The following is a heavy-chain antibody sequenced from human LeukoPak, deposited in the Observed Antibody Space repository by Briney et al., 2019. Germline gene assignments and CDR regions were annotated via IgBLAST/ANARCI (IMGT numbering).Heavy chain of an antibody. Sequence: GGSLRLSCVVSGFTVSSKYMSWVRQAPGKGLEWVSVIYSGGSTYYADSVKGRFTISRDNSKNTLYLQMNSLRAEDTAVYYCARVGTYDAFDIWGQGTMVTVSS. CDR1: GFTVSSKY. V-gene: IGHV3-66*01. CDR2: IYSGGST. CDR3: ARVGTYDAFDI. J-gene: IGHJ3*02. D-gene: IGHD3-10*01.